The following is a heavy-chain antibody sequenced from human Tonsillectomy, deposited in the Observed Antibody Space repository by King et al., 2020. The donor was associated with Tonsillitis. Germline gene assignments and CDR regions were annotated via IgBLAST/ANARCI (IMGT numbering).Heavy chain of an antibody. D-gene: IGHD3-22*01. CDR3: ARDRIVAVIGGGFNI. J-gene: IGHJ3*02. CDR2: IWYECSNQ. CDR1: GFTFSSSG. V-gene: IGHV3-33*08. Sequence: VQLVESGGGVVQPGRSLRLSCAASGFTFSSSGMHWVRQAPGRGLDWVAGIWYECSNQYYADSGKGRFTIFRDNSKNTLYLQMNSLLAEDTAVYYCARDRIVAVIGGGFNIWGQGTRVTVSS.